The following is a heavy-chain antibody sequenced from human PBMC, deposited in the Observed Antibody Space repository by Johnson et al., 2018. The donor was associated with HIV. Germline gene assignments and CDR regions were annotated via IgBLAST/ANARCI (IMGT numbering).Heavy chain of an antibody. V-gene: IGHV3-48*04. Sequence: VQLVESGGGVVQPGGSLRLSCAASGFTFSSYGMHWVRQAPGKGLEWVSYISSSGSTTYYADSVKGRFTISRDNAKNSLYLQLNSLRAEDTAVYHCARAIVGATYEAFDVWGQGTMVTVSS. J-gene: IGHJ3*01. CDR3: ARAIVGATYEAFDV. CDR2: ISSSGSTT. D-gene: IGHD1-26*01. CDR1: GFTFSSYG.